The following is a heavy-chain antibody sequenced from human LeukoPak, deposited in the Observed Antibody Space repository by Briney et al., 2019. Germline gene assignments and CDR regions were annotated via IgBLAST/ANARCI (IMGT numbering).Heavy chain of an antibody. D-gene: IGHD3-9*01. CDR2: IYYSGST. CDR3: ARDRNDILTGYYYFDY. V-gene: IGHV4-59*12. Sequence: SETLSLTCTVSGGSISSYYWSWIRQPPGKGLEWIGYIYYSGSTNYNPSLKSRVTISVDTSKNQFSLKLSSVTAADTAVYYCARDRNDILTGYYYFDYWGQGTLVTVSS. J-gene: IGHJ4*02. CDR1: GGSISSYY.